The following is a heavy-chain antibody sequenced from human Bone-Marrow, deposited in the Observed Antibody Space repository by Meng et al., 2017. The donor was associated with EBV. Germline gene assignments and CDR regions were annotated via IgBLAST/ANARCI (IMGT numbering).Heavy chain of an antibody. CDR1: GGSIRSSNW. CDR2: IFYGGST. D-gene: IGHD1-26*01. CDR3: ANLIVQSTGRDH. V-gene: IGHV4-4*02. Sequence: QVQLKASGPRLVKPSGTLSLTCVVSGGSIRSSNWGSWVRQPPGKGLEWIGEIFYGGSTNYNPSLESRVTISVDKSKNQFSLKLSSVTAADTAVYFCANLIVQSTGRDHWGQGTLVTVSS. J-gene: IGHJ4*02.